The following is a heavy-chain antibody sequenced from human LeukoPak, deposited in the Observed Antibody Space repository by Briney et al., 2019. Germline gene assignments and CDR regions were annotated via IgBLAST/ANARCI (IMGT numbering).Heavy chain of an antibody. D-gene: IGHD3-3*01. CDR3: ARLRFLEWFHDDY. Sequence: GGSLRLSCAASGFTFGSYAMSWVRQAPGKGLEWVANIKQDGSEKYYVDSVKGRFTISRDNAKNSLYLQMNSLRAEDTAVYYCARLRFLEWFHDDYWGQGTLVTVSS. CDR1: GFTFGSYA. J-gene: IGHJ4*02. CDR2: IKQDGSEK. V-gene: IGHV3-7*01.